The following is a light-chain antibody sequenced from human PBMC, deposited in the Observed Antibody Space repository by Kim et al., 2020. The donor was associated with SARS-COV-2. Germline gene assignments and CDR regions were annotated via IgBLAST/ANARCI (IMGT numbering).Light chain of an antibody. Sequence: GQRVEISCSGSSSNIGSNAVNWCQSDPVTAPKHLIYDNDRRPSGVPDRCSVSKSGTSASLALSCLLAEDEADYYCGTWDDSLDGYVFCGGTQLTVL. CDR1: SSNIGSNA. J-gene: IGLJ3*02. CDR2: DND. CDR3: GTWDDSLDGYV. V-gene: IGLV1-44*01.